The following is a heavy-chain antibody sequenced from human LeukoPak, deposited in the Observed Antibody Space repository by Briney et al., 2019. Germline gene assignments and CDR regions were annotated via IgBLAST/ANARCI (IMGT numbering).Heavy chain of an antibody. CDR1: IYSFTSYW. V-gene: IGHV5-51*01. Sequence: GESLKISCKGYIYSFTSYWISWVRQMPGKGLEWMGIINPADSDTRYSPSFQGQVTISTDKSTSTAYLQWSSLKASDTAMYYCARLGDYGMDVWGQGTTVAVSS. CDR3: ARLGDYGMDV. J-gene: IGHJ6*02. CDR2: INPADSDT.